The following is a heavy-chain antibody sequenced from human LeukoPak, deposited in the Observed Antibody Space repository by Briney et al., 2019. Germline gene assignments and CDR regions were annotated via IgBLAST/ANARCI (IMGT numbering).Heavy chain of an antibody. CDR2: ISSSGSPI. Sequence: GGSLRLSCAASGFTFSSYEMNCVRQAPGKGLEGVSYISSSGSPIYYADSVKGRFTISRDNAKNSLYLQMNSLRAEDTALYYCTKGIAMFRGGGIDNWGQGTLVTVSS. J-gene: IGHJ4*02. V-gene: IGHV3-48*03. CDR1: GFTFSSYE. D-gene: IGHD3-10*01. CDR3: TKGIAMFRGGGIDN.